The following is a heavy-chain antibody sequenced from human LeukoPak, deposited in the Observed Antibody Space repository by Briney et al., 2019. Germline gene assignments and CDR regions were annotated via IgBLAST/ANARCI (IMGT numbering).Heavy chain of an antibody. J-gene: IGHJ5*02. D-gene: IGHD4-23*01. V-gene: IGHV1-18*01. CDR1: GYTSTSYG. CDR3: ARGGLDYGGNNWFDP. CDR2: ISAYNGNT. Sequence: ASVKVSCKASGYTSTSYGISWVRQAPGQGLEWMGWISAYNGNTNYAQKLQGRVTITADESTSTAYMELSSLRSEDTAVYYCARGGLDYGGNNWFDPWGQGTLVTVSS.